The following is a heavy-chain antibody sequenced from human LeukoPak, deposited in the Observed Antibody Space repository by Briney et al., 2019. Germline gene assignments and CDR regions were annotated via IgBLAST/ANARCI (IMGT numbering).Heavy chain of an antibody. V-gene: IGHV3-53*03. CDR1: GFTVSSSY. CDR2: IYSDTRT. Sequence: PGGSLRLSCGASGFTVSSSYMSWVRQPPGKGLEWVSVIYSDTRTYYADSVKGRFTISSDNSKNTLYLKMNSLRAGDTAGYYCVRTYSSGVSWFDPWGQGTLVTVSS. D-gene: IGHD6-19*01. J-gene: IGHJ5*02. CDR3: VRTYSSGVSWFDP.